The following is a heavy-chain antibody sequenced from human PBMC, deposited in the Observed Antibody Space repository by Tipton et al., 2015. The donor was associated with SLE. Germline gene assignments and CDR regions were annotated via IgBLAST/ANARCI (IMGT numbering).Heavy chain of an antibody. CDR2: INHSGST. D-gene: IGHD6-19*01. V-gene: IGHV4-34*01. Sequence: TLSLTCRVYGGSFSNYYWSWIRQPPGKGLEWIGEINHSGSTNYNPSLKSRVTISVDTSKNQFSLKLSSVTAADTAVYYCARALSSGWYYYWGQGTLVTVSS. CDR3: ARALSSGWYYY. J-gene: IGHJ4*02. CDR1: GGSFSNYY.